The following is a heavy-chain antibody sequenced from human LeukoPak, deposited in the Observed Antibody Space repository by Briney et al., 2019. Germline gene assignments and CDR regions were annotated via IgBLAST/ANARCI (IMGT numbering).Heavy chain of an antibody. D-gene: IGHD5/OR15-5a*01. CDR1: GYTFTSYG. Sequence: ASVKVSCKASGYTFTSYGISWVRQAPGQGLEWMGWISAYNGNTNYAQKLQGRVTMTTDTSTSTAYMELRSLRSDDTAVYYCARDRKVLRLGSYYYMDVWGKGTTVTVSS. CDR3: ARDRKVLRLGSYYYMDV. J-gene: IGHJ6*03. CDR2: ISAYNGNT. V-gene: IGHV1-18*01.